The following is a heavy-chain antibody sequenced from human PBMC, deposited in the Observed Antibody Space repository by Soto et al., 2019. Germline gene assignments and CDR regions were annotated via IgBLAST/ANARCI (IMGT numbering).Heavy chain of an antibody. J-gene: IGHJ4*02. CDR3: AKDRLSSWLESWDY. CDR2: ISGSGGST. CDR1: GFTFSSYA. V-gene: IGHV3-23*01. D-gene: IGHD6-19*01. Sequence: QAGWSLRLSCAASGFTFSSYAMSWVRQAPGKGLEWVSAISGSGGSTYYADSVKGRFTISRDNSKNTLYLQMNSLRAEDTAVYYCAKDRLSSWLESWDYWGQGTLVTVSS.